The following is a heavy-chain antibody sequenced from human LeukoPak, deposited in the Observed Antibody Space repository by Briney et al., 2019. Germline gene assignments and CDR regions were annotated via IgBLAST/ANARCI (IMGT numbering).Heavy chain of an antibody. CDR1: GFTFSSYA. J-gene: IGHJ4*02. CDR2: ISYDGSNK. D-gene: IGHD1-26*01. V-gene: IGHV3-30-3*01. Sequence: GGSLRLSCAASGFTFSSYAMHWVRQAPGKGLEWVAVISYDGSNKYYADSVKGRFTISRDNSKNTLYLQMNSLRAEDTAVNYCARDQGPWELLTYYFDYWGQGTLVTVSS. CDR3: ARDQGPWELLTYYFDY.